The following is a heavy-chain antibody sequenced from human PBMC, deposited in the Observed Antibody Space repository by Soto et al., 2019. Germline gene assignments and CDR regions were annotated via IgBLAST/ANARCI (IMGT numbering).Heavy chain of an antibody. J-gene: IGHJ6*03. Sequence: QVQLVQSGAEVKKPGSSVKVSCKASGGTFSSYTISWVRQAPGQGLEWMGRIIPILGIANYAQKFQGRVTITADKSTSTAYMELSSLRSEETAVYYCAREDFDILTGYLSYYYYMDVWGKGTTVTVSS. D-gene: IGHD3-9*01. CDR3: AREDFDILTGYLSYYYYMDV. CDR2: IIPILGIA. CDR1: GGTFSSYT. V-gene: IGHV1-69*08.